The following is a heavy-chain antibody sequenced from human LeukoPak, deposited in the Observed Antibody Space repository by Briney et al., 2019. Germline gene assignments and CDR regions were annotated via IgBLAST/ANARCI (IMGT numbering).Heavy chain of an antibody. V-gene: IGHV3-30*04. CDR2: ISYDGSNK. D-gene: IGHD5-18*01. CDR1: GFTFSSYA. Sequence: PGGSLRLSCAASGFTFSSYAMHWVRQAPGKGLEWVAVISYDGSNKYYADSVKGRFTISRDTSKNTLYLQMSTLRAEDTAVYYCARDPGYSYGDYYYYGMDVWGQGTTVTVSS. J-gene: IGHJ6*02. CDR3: ARDPGYSYGDYYYYGMDV.